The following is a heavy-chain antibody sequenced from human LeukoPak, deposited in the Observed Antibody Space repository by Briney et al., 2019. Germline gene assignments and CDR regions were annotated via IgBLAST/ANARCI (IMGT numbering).Heavy chain of an antibody. CDR2: ISWNSGSI. CDR3: AKEPHPPPYSSGWYYFDY. V-gene: IGHV3-9*01. D-gene: IGHD6-19*01. CDR1: GFTFSSYW. J-gene: IGHJ4*02. Sequence: GGSLRLSCAASGFTFSSYWMHWVRQAPGKGLEWVSGISWNSGSIGYADSVKGRFTISRDNAKNSLYLQMNSLRAEDTALYYCAKEPHPPPYSSGWYYFDYWGQGTLVTVSS.